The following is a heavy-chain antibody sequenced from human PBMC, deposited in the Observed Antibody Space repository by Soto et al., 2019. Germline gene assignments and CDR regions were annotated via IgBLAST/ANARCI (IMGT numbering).Heavy chain of an antibody. J-gene: IGHJ5*02. CDR3: ARDREYDFWSGYYTGPGFDP. D-gene: IGHD3-3*01. V-gene: IGHV1-18*04. Sequence: ASVKVSCKASGYTFTSYGISWVRQAPGQGLEWMGWISAYNGNTNYAQKLQGRVTMTTDTSTSTAYMELRSLRSDDTAVYYCARDREYDFWSGYYTGPGFDPWGQGTLVTVSS. CDR1: GYTFTSYG. CDR2: ISAYNGNT.